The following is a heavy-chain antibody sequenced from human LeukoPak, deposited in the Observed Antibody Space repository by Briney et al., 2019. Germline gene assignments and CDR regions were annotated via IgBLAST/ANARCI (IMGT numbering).Heavy chain of an antibody. J-gene: IGHJ4*02. V-gene: IGHV1-8*01. CDR2: MNPNSGNT. CDR3: ARGCSSTSCYAEGVGVY. D-gene: IGHD2-2*01. Sequence: ASVKVSCKAPGYTFTSYDINWVRQATGQGLEWMGWMNPNSGNTGYAQKFQGRVTMTRNTSISTAYMELSSLRSEDTAVYYCARGCSSTSCYAEGVGVYWGQGTLVTVSS. CDR1: GYTFTSYD.